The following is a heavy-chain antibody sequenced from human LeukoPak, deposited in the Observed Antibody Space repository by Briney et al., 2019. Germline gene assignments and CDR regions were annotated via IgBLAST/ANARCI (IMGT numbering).Heavy chain of an antibody. CDR3: AKDHGWELDGSGEYYFYYCMDV. J-gene: IGHJ6*03. V-gene: IGHV3-30*02. CDR2: IRFDGSHK. CDR1: GFTFSSYG. D-gene: IGHD1-26*01. Sequence: GGSLILSCAASGFTFSSYGMHWVRQAPGKGLEWVASIRFDGSHKSYADSVKGRFTISRDYSKNTLYLQMNTLRAEDTAVYYCAKDHGWELDGSGEYYFYYCMDVWGKGTTVTIPS.